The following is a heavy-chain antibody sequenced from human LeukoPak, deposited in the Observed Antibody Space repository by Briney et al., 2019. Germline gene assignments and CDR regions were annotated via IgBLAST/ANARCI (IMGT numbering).Heavy chain of an antibody. CDR1: GFTLSTYW. Sequence: GGSLRLSCTASGFTLSTYWMSWVRQAPGKGLEWVANTREDGSEKYYVDSVKGRFTISRDNAKNSLYLQMNSLRAEDTAVYYCARELAGHYYGSGSSFDYWGQGTLVTVSS. CDR3: ARELAGHYYGSGSSFDY. J-gene: IGHJ4*02. V-gene: IGHV3-7*01. D-gene: IGHD3-10*01. CDR2: TREDGSEK.